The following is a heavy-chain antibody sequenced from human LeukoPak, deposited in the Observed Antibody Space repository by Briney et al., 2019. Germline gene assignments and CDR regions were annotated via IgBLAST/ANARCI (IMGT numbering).Heavy chain of an antibody. J-gene: IGHJ4*02. CDR1: GFTFSSYT. CDR3: VKCTDGYYYDY. CDR2: ISSSSSTI. Sequence: PGGSLRLSCAASGFTFSSYTMNWVRQAPGKGLEWVSYISSSSSTIYYADSVRGRFTISRDNAKNSLYLQMSSLRPEDTAVYYCVKCTDGYYYDYWGQGTLSPSP. D-gene: IGHD5-24*01. V-gene: IGHV3-48*01.